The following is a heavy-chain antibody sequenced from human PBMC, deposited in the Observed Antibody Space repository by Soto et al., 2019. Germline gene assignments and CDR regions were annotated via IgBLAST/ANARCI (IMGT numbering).Heavy chain of an antibody. V-gene: IGHV4-31*03. CDR2: IYYSGST. CDR3: ARAYYYDSSGYLDY. CDR1: GGSISSGGYY. Sequence: PSETLSLTCTVSGGSISSGGYYRSWIRQHPGKGLEWIGYIYYSGSTYYNPSLKSRVTISVDTSKNQFSLKLSSVTAADTAVYYCARAYYYDSSGYLDYWGQGTLVTVSS. D-gene: IGHD3-22*01. J-gene: IGHJ4*02.